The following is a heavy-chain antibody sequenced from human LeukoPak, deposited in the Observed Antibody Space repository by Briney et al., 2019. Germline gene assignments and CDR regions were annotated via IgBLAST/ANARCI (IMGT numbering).Heavy chain of an antibody. J-gene: IGHJ5*02. D-gene: IGHD2-15*01. Sequence: GGSLRLSRAASGFTFSSYWMSWVRQAPGKGLEWVANIKQDGSEKYYVDSVKGRFTISRDNAKNSLYLQMNSLRAEDTAVYYCAREKFYCSGGSCYLNWFDPWGQGTLVTVSS. CDR2: IKQDGSEK. CDR1: GFTFSSYW. V-gene: IGHV3-7*03. CDR3: AREKFYCSGGSCYLNWFDP.